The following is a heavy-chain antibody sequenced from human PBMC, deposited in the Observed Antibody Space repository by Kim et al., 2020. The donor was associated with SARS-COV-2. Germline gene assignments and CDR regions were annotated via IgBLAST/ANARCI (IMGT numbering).Heavy chain of an antibody. J-gene: IGHJ5*02. CDR1: GFMYSNYD. D-gene: IGHD3-22*01. V-gene: IGHV3-23*01. Sequence: GGSLRLSCVASGFMYSNYDMNWVRRAPGKGLEWVSTISRPGNFIKYADSVKGRFLISRDNSKNTLYLQMNSLRAEDTAVYYCAKSGHLDETYYHQFSSWGQGTLVTVSS. CDR3: AKSGHLDETYYHQFSS. CDR2: ISRPGNFI.